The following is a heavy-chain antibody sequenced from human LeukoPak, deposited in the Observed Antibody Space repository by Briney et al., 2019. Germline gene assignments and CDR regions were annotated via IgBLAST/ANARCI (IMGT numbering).Heavy chain of an antibody. CDR2: ISSSGSYT. CDR1: GFTFSSYG. J-gene: IGHJ6*02. D-gene: IGHD4-11*01. Sequence: PGRSLRLSCAASGFTFSSYGMHWVRQAPGKGLEWVSYISSSGSYTNYADSVKGRFTISRDNAKNSLYLQMNSLRAEDTAVYYCARAPHYSNYGPYYYGMDVWGQGTTVTVSS. V-gene: IGHV3-21*05. CDR3: ARAPHYSNYGPYYYGMDV.